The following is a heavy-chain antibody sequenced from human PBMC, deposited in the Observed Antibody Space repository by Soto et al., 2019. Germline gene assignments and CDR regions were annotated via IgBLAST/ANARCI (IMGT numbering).Heavy chain of an antibody. Sequence: QVQQLESGPGLVKPWDTLSLTCTVSGAYISDFSWSWIRQPAGKWLEWIGRITVNGNTQYNPSFRSRVNMAMDTSRKQVSLNLQSANAADTAPYYCARESGENWTYEAHWGQGTLVTVSA. CDR3: ARESGENWTYEAH. V-gene: IGHV4-4*07. CDR2: ITVNGNT. J-gene: IGHJ1*01. D-gene: IGHD1-7*01. CDR1: GAYISDFS.